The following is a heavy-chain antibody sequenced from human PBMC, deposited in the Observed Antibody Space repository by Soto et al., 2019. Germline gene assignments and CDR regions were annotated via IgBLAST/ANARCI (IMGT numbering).Heavy chain of an antibody. J-gene: IGHJ5*02. D-gene: IGHD5-18*01. CDR1: GFSLSGGGVG. CDR3: AHKMDTVDWLGP. V-gene: IGHV2-5*01. CDR2: IYWTDDK. Sequence: SGPTLVNPTQTLALTFTFSGFSLSGGGVGVGWIRQPPGKALEWVALIYWTDDKRYSPSMKSSLTITKDTSKNQMVLTMTNMDPVDTATYYCAHKMDTVDWLGPWGRGTLVTVYS.